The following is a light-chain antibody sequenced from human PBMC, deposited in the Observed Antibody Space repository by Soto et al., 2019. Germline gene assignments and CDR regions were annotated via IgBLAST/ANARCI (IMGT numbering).Light chain of an antibody. Sequence: DIVMTQSPLSLPVTPREPPSISCRSSQSLLHSSGYHSVDSYLQEPGQSPQLLIYLGSNRVSGVPDRFSGSGSGKDFTPKIRRVAAEDVGLYYCMQALQTPMTLGQGTRLEIK. J-gene: IGKJ5*01. CDR3: MQALQTPMT. CDR1: QSLLHSSGYHS. CDR2: LGS. V-gene: IGKV2-28*01.